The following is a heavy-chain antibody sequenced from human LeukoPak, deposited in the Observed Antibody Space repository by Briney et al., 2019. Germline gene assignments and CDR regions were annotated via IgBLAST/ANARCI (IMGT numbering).Heavy chain of an antibody. Sequence: SQTLSLTCAISGDTVSSNSGVWTWIRQSPSRGFESLVRTFYRSKWYNHYAVSVKSRITINPDTSKNQFSLQLNSVTPEDTAVYYCAREAAAGWVDYWGQGTLVTVSS. D-gene: IGHD6-13*01. CDR1: GDTVSSNSGV. CDR3: AREAAAGWVDY. CDR2: TFYRSKWYN. V-gene: IGHV6-1*01. J-gene: IGHJ4*02.